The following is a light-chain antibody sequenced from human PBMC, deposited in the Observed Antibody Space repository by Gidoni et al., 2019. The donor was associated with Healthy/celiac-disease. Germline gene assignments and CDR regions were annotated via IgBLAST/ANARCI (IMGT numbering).Light chain of an antibody. J-gene: IGLJ2*01. CDR3: SSYTSSSTVV. CDR1: SSYVGGYYY. V-gene: IGLV2-14*01. Sequence: SALTQAAAVSGSPGQAITISCTGTSSYVGGYYYVSWYQQHPGKAPKLMIYDVSNRPSGVSNLFSGSKSGNTASLTISGLHADDESAYPCSSYTSSSTVVFGGGTKLTVL. CDR2: DVS.